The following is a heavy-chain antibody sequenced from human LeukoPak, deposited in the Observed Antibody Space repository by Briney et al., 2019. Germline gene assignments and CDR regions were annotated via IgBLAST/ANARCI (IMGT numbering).Heavy chain of an antibody. CDR1: GGTFSSYA. D-gene: IGHD3-22*01. V-gene: IGHV1-3*01. CDR2: INAGNGNT. Sequence: ASVKVSCKASGGTFSSYAISWVRQAPGQRLEWMGWINAGNGNTKYSQKFQGRVTITRDTSASTAYMELSSLRSEDTAVYYCARDAFVYYYDSSGYFDYWGQGTLVTVSS. J-gene: IGHJ4*02. CDR3: ARDAFVYYYDSSGYFDY.